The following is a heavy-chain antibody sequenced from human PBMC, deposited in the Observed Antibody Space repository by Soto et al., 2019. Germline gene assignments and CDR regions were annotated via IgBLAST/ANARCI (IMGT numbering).Heavy chain of an antibody. Sequence: GGSLRLSCAASGFSFSSYGMHWVRQAPGKGLEWVAFIWYDGNNKYYADSVKGRFTISRDNSKNTLYLQMNNLRAEDTAVYYCARDTYFSSPNWFDPWGQGTLVTVYS. V-gene: IGHV3-33*01. CDR3: ARDTYFSSPNWFDP. J-gene: IGHJ5*02. CDR1: GFSFSSYG. CDR2: IWYDGNNK. D-gene: IGHD3-10*01.